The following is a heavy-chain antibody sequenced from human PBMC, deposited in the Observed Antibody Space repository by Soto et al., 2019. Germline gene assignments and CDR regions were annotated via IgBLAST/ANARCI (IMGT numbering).Heavy chain of an antibody. CDR3: ARSQLLLYYYYGMDV. CDR2: INAGNGNT. Sequence: ASVKVSCKASGYTFTSYAMHWVRQAPGQRLEWMGWINAGNGNTKYSQKFQGRVTITRDTSASTAYMELSSLRSEDTAVYYCARSQLLLYYYYGMDVWGQGTTVTVSS. CDR1: GYTFTSYA. V-gene: IGHV1-3*01. J-gene: IGHJ6*02. D-gene: IGHD2-15*01.